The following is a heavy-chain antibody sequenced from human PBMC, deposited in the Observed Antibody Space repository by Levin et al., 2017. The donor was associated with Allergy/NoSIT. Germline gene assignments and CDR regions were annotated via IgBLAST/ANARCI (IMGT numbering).Heavy chain of an antibody. Sequence: LSLPCAASGFTFPTYDMHWVRQAPGKGLEWVALVWKDGSKTFYADSVKGRFTISRDNSKSTVFLQMNSLRAEDTAVYYCATELTWETAFDYWGQGTLVTVSS. J-gene: IGHJ4*02. CDR2: VWKDGSKT. CDR3: ATELTWETAFDY. D-gene: IGHD5-18*01. V-gene: IGHV3-33*01. CDR1: GFTFPTYD.